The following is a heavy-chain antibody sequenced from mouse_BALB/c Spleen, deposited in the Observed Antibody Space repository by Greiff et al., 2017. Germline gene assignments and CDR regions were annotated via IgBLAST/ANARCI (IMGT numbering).Heavy chain of an antibody. CDR1: GFTFSSYA. J-gene: IGHJ1*01. CDR3: ARATTRGYFDV. V-gene: IGHV5-9-3*01. CDR2: ISIGGSYT. Sequence: EVNVVDSGGGLVKPGGSLKLSCAASGFTFSSYAMSWVRQTPEKRLEWVATISIGGSYTYYPDSVKGRFTISRDNAKNTLYLQMSSLRSEDTAMYYCARATTRGYFDVWGAGTTVTVSS. D-gene: IGHD1-1*01.